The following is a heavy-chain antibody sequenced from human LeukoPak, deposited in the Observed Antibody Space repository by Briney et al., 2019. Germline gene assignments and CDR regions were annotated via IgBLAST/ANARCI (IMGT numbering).Heavy chain of an antibody. CDR2: ISGSGEDS. CDR3: ATNYDDSREAFDV. D-gene: IGHD3-3*01. V-gene: IGHV3-23*01. CDR1: GFTFSSYA. Sequence: GGSLRLSCAASGFTFSSYAMNWVRQTPGKGLEWVSGISGSGEDSNHADSVTGRFIISRENSKNTLYLQMNSLRADDTAVYYCATNYDDSREAFDVWGQGTVVTVSS. J-gene: IGHJ3*01.